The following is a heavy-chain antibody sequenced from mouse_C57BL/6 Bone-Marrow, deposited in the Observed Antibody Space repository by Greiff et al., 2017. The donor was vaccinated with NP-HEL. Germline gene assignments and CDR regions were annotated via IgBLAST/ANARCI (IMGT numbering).Heavy chain of an antibody. V-gene: IGHV2-2*01. Sequence: QVQLQQSGPGLVQPSQSLSITCTVSGFSLTSYGVHWVRQSPGKGLEWLGVIWSGGSTDYNAAFISRLSISKDNSKSQVFFKMNSLQADDTAIYYCASSFYYGNYRWYFDVWGTGTTVTVSS. CDR3: ASSFYYGNYRWYFDV. CDR1: GFSLTSYG. J-gene: IGHJ1*03. CDR2: IWSGGST. D-gene: IGHD2-1*01.